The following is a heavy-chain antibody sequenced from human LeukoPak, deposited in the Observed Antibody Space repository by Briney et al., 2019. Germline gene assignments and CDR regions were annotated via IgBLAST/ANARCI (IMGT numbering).Heavy chain of an antibody. D-gene: IGHD6-13*01. CDR2: INTNTGNP. CDR1: GYTFTSYA. V-gene: IGHV7-4-1*02. CDR3: ARDPPAAGTSGLVGGIDY. J-gene: IGHJ4*02. Sequence: GVSVKVSCKASGYTFTSYAMNWVRQAPGQGLEWMGWINTNTGNPTYAQGFTGRFVFSLDTSVSTAYLQISSLKAEDTAVYYCARDPPAAGTSGLVGGIDYWGQGTLVTVSS.